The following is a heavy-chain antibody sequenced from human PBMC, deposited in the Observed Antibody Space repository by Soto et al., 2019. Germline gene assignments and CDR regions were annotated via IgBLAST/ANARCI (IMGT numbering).Heavy chain of an antibody. V-gene: IGHV4-39*01. CDR1: GGSISSSSYY. D-gene: IGHD6-13*01. CDR3: ARRTAAGTN. Sequence: SETLSLTCTVSGGSISSSSYYWGWIRQPPGKGLEWIGSIYYSGSTYYNPSLKSRVTISVDTSKNQFSLKLSSVTAADTAVYYCARRTAAGTNWGQGTLVTVYS. J-gene: IGHJ4*02. CDR2: IYYSGST.